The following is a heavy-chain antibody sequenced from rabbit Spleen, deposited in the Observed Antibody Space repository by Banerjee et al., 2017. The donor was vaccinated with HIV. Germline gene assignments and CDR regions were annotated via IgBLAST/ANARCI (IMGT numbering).Heavy chain of an antibody. CDR3: GRSSDAGYAGYGYGFNL. CDR2: IYTGGSGGV. J-gene: IGHJ4*01. Sequence: QSLEESGGDLVKPGASLTLTCTASGFDLSNYYYMYWVRQAPGKGLEWIGCIYTGGSGGVYYASWTKGRFTISKTSSTTVTLQMTSLTAADTATYFCGRSSDAGYAGYGYGFNLWCQGTLVTVS. V-gene: IGHV1S40*01. D-gene: IGHD7-1*01. CDR1: GFDLSNYYY.